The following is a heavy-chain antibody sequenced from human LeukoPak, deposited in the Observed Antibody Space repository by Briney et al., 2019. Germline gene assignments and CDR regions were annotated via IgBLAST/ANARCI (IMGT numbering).Heavy chain of an antibody. Sequence: KVYCKASGGTFSSYAISWVRQAPGQGLEWMGRIIPILGIANYAQKFQGRVTITADKSTSTAYMELSSLRSEDTAVYYCARDRPWDSGSYSDYWGQGTLVTVSS. V-gene: IGHV1-69*04. CDR3: ARDRPWDSGSYSDY. J-gene: IGHJ4*02. CDR1: GGTFSSYA. D-gene: IGHD1-26*01. CDR2: IIPILGIA.